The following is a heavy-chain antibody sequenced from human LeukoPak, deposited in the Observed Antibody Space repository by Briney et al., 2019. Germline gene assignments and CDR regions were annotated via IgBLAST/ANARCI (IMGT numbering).Heavy chain of an antibody. J-gene: IGHJ5*02. D-gene: IGHD1-7*01. CDR3: ARPLDWNYSWFDP. CDR2: IIPIFGTA. V-gene: IGHV1-69*05. CDR1: GGTFSSYA. Sequence: GSSVKVSCKASGGTFSSYAISWVRQAPGQGLEWMGGIIPIFGTANYAQKFQGRVTITTDESTGTAYMELSSLRSEDTAVYYCARPLDWNYSWFDPWGQGTLVTVSS.